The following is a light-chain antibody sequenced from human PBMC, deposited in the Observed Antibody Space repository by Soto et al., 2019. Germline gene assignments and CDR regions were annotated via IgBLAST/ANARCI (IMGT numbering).Light chain of an antibody. CDR3: QQYGDWPPDT. V-gene: IGKV3-15*01. CDR2: DAS. Sequence: EIVLTQSPDTLSLSPGERATLSCRASQSVSSNLAWYQQKPGQPPRLLIYDASTRATGVPARFGGSGSGTEFTLTISGLQSEDFAVYYCQQYGDWPPDTFGQGTKVDIK. CDR1: QSVSSN. J-gene: IGKJ2*01.